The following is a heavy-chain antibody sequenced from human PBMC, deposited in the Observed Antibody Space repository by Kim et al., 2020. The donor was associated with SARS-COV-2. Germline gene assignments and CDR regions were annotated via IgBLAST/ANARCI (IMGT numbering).Heavy chain of an antibody. V-gene: IGHV1-3*01. J-gene: IGHJ3*02. D-gene: IGHD4-17*01. CDR2: INAGNGNT. CDR3: ARDNPSYGDPRDDAFDI. Sequence: ASVKVSCKASGYTFTSYAMHWVRQAPGQRLEWMGWINAGNGNTKYSQKFQGRVTITRDTSASTAYMELSSLRSEDTAVYYCARDNPSYGDPRDDAFDIWGQGTMVTVSS. CDR1: GYTFTSYA.